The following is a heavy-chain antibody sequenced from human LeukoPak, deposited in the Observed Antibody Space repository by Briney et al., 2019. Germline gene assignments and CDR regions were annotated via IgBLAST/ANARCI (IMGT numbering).Heavy chain of an antibody. CDR1: GYIFTGHY. CDR3: ARDSEYQLLQNYFDA. V-gene: IGHV1-2*02. CDR2: VNPSSGGP. Sequence: GASVKVSCKASGYIFTGHYIHWVRQAPGQGLQLIGWVNPSSGGPDYAQKFKGRVTVTRDTSISTAYMELSRLAADDTAVYYCARDSEYQLLQNYFDAWGQGTLVIVSS. D-gene: IGHD2-2*01. J-gene: IGHJ5*02.